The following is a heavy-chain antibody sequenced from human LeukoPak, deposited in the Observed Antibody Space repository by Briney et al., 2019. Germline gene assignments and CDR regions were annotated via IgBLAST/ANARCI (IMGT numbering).Heavy chain of an antibody. J-gene: IGHJ4*02. CDR3: AKEGYSYPLNYFDS. D-gene: IGHD5-12*01. V-gene: IGHV3-23*01. CDR1: GFSFSNYA. CDR2: ISGTGGTT. Sequence: PGGSLRLSCAAAGFSFSNYAMSWVRQAPGKGLGWVSSISGTGGTTYSADSVKGRFTISRGNSKNTVSLQMNSVRAEDTAVYYCAKEGYSYPLNYFDSWGQGNLVTVSS.